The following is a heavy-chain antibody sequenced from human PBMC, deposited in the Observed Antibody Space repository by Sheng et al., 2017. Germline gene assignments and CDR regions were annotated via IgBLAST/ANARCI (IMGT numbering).Heavy chain of an antibody. J-gene: IGHJ4*02. Sequence: QVQLQESGPGLVKPSQTLSLTCTVSGGSISSGSYYWSWIRQPAGKGLEWIGRIYTSGSTNYNPSLKSRVTISVDTSKNQFSLKLSSVTAADTAVYYCARDGYNLPFDYWGQGTLVTVSS. CDR1: GGSISSGSYY. CDR2: IYTSGST. D-gene: IGHD5-12*01. CDR3: ARDGYNLPFDY. V-gene: IGHV4-61*02.